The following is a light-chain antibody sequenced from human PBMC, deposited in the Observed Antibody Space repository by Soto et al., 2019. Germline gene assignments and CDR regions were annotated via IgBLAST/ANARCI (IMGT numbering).Light chain of an antibody. Sequence: DIQMTQSPSSLAASLGDRVTISCQASRDISISLNWYQQKPGKPPKLIVYDASNLQTGVPSRFSGSGSGTHFSFTISSRQPEDIATYYCQQYDNLPPYTFGQGTTLEIK. J-gene: IGKJ2*01. CDR3: QQYDNLPPYT. V-gene: IGKV1-33*01. CDR1: RDISIS. CDR2: DAS.